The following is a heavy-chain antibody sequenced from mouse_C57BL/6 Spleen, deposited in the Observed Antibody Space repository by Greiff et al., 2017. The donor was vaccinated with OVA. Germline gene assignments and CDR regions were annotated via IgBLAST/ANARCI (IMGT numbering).Heavy chain of an antibody. V-gene: IGHV1-52*01. D-gene: IGHD4-1*01. CDR3: AREPITGTGDY. Sequence: QVQLQQPGAELVRPGSSVKLSCKASGYTFTSYWMHWVKQRPIQGLEWIGNIDPSDSETHYNQKFKDKATLTVDKSSSTAYMQLSSLTSEDSAVYYLAREPITGTGDYGGQGTTHTVSS. CDR2: IDPSDSET. J-gene: IGHJ2*01. CDR1: GYTFTSYW.